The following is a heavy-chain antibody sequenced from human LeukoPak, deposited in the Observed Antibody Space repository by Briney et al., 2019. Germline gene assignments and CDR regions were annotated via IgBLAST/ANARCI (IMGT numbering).Heavy chain of an antibody. CDR3: AKVLDYSNPRGSFDY. J-gene: IGHJ4*02. D-gene: IGHD4-11*01. Sequence: GGSLRLSCAASGFTFSSYSFNWVRQAPGKGLEWVSYISDSSNTIYYADSVKGRFTISRDNSKNTLYLQMNSLRAEDTAVYYCAKVLDYSNPRGSFDYWGQGTLVTVSS. CDR1: GFTFSSYS. V-gene: IGHV3-48*01. CDR2: ISDSSNTI.